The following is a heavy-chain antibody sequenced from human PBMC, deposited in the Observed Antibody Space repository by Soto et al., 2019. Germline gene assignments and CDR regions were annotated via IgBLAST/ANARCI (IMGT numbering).Heavy chain of an antibody. CDR1: GFTLSRYS. J-gene: IGHJ4*02. D-gene: IGHD1-20*01. CDR2: ISRSSSII. Sequence: EVQLVESGGGLVQPGGSLRLSCVASGFTLSRYSMNWVFQAPGKGLEWVSYISRSSSIIYYADSVKGRFTISRDNAENSLSLQLNSLRAEVTAVYYYARDLAGGIPDVWGQGTRVTVSS. CDR3: ARDLAGGIPDV. V-gene: IGHV3-48*01.